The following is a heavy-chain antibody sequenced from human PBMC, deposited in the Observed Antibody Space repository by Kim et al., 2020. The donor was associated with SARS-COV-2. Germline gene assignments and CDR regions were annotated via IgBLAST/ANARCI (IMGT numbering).Heavy chain of an antibody. J-gene: IGHJ5*02. V-gene: IGHV1-69*13. CDR3: ARRLPSYGSGSWWFDP. CDR2: IIPIFGTT. CDR1: GGTFSSYA. Sequence: SVKVSCKASGGTFSSYAISWVRQAPGQGLEWMGGIIPIFGTTNYAQKFQGRVTITADESTSTAYMELSSLRSEDTAVYYCARRLPSYGSGSWWFDPWGQGTLVTVSS. D-gene: IGHD3-10*01.